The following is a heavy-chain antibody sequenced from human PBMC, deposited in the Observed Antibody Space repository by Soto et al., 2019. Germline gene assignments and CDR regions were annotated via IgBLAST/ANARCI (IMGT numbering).Heavy chain of an antibody. D-gene: IGHD6-19*01. CDR1: GGSISSGGYS. J-gene: IGHJ4*02. CDR2: ISHSGST. V-gene: IGHV4-30-2*01. CDR3: ARGGLLPDY. Sequence: QLQLQESGSGLVKPSQTLSLTCAVSGGSISSGGYSWNWIRQPPGKGLEWIGYISHSGSTYYSPSLKSRVTISVDRSKNQISLKLSSVTAADTAVYYCARGGLLPDYWGQGTLVTVSS.